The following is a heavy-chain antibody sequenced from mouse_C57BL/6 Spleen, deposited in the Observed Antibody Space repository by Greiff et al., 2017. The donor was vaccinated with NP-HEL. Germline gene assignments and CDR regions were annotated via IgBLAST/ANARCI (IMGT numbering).Heavy chain of an antibody. J-gene: IGHJ3*01. CDR2: ISNGGGST. Sequence: EVQLVESGGGLVQPGGSLKLSCAASGFTFSDYYMYWVRQTPEKRLEWVAYISNGGGSTYYPDTVKGRFTIARDNAKNTLYLQMSRLKSEDTSMYYCASGSFSYWGQGTLVTVSA. CDR1: GFTFSDYY. CDR3: ASGSFSY. D-gene: IGHD1-1*01. V-gene: IGHV5-12*01.